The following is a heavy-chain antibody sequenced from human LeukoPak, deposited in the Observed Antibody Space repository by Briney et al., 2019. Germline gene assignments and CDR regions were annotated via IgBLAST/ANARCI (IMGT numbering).Heavy chain of an antibody. J-gene: IGHJ5*02. CDR3: AGQANNWFDP. Sequence: GGSLRLSCAASGFAFSSYWMHWVRQAPGKGLVWVSRLKFDGTITQYADSVKGRFTVSRDNAKNTLYLQMDSLRAEDTAVYYCAGQANNWFDPWGQGTLVTVSS. CDR1: GFAFSSYW. V-gene: IGHV3-74*03. CDR2: LKFDGTIT.